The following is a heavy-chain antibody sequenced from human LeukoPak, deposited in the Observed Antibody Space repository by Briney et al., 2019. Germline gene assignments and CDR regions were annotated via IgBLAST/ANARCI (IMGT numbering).Heavy chain of an antibody. D-gene: IGHD2-8*01. Sequence: GGSLRLSCAASGFTFSSYSMNWVRQAPGKGLEWDSYISSSSSTIYYADSVKGRFTISRDNAKNSLYLQMNSLRAEDTAVYYCAGYCTNGVCQTTFDYWGQGTLVTVSS. V-gene: IGHV3-48*01. J-gene: IGHJ4*02. CDR1: GFTFSSYS. CDR3: AGYCTNGVCQTTFDY. CDR2: ISSSSSTI.